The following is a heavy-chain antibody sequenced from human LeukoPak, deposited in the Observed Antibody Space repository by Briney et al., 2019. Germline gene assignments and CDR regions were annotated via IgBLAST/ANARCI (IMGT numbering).Heavy chain of an antibody. CDR1: GFIFSKCW. CDR3: ARCMSSCYYEQ. D-gene: IGHD3-22*01. Sequence: GGSLRLSCAASGFIFSKCWMSWVRQAPGKGLEWVANIKEDGSEKYYVDSVKGRFTISRDNANSLLYLQMNKLTDEDTAVYYCARCMSSCYYEQWGQGTLVTVSS. V-gene: IGHV3-7*01. J-gene: IGHJ4*02. CDR2: IKEDGSEK.